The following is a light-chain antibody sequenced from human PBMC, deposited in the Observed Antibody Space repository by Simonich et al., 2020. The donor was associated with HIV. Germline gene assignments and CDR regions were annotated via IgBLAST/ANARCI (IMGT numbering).Light chain of an antibody. CDR3: YSAADNNQVV. J-gene: IGLJ2*01. CDR2: EDS. Sequence: SYELTQPPSVSLSPGQTARITCSGDALPEQYVYWYQQKSGQAPLLVIFEDSKRPSGIPERFSGSSSGTMATLTISGAQVEDEADYYCYSAADNNQVVFGGGTKLTVL. CDR1: ALPEQY. V-gene: IGLV3-10*01.